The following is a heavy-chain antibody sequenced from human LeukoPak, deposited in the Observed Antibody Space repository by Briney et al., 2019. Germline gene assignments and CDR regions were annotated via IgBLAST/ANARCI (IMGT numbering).Heavy chain of an antibody. CDR2: ISNNGGYT. J-gene: IGHJ4*02. CDR1: GFTFSSSA. Sequence: GGSLRLSCAASGFTFSSSAMSWVRQAPGKGLEWVSAISNNGGYTYYADSVQGRFTISRDNSKSTLCLQMNSLRAEDTAVYYCTRPQIAVADTRDIWGQGTLVTVSS. V-gene: IGHV3-23*01. CDR3: TRPQIAVADTRDI. D-gene: IGHD6-19*01.